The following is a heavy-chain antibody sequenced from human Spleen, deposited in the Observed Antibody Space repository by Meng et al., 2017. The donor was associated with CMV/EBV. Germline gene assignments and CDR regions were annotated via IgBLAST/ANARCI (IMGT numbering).Heavy chain of an antibody. D-gene: IGHD2-2*01. CDR3: LKAPHYAFCSSVTCYDY. CDR1: GFTFSSYS. CDR2: ISSAGNTT. Sequence: GESLKISCAASGFTFSSYSMSWVRQAPGKGLEWVSAISSAGNTTYYADSVKGRFTISRDNSKNTLYLQMNSLRAEDTAVYYCLKAPHYAFCSSVTCYDYWGQGALVTVSS. V-gene: IGHV3-23*01. J-gene: IGHJ4*02.